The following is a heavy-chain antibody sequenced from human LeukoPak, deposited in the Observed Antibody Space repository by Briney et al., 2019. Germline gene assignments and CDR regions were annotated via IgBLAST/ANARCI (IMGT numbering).Heavy chain of an antibody. J-gene: IGHJ4*02. CDR1: GGSISSSSYY. CDR3: ARVFKGY. CDR2: IYYSGST. Sequence: SETLSLTCTVSGGSISSSSYYWGWIRQPPGKGLEWIGSIYYSGSTYYNPSLKSRVTISVDTSKNQFSLKLSSVTAADMAVYYCARVFKGYWGQGTLVTVSS. V-gene: IGHV4-39*01.